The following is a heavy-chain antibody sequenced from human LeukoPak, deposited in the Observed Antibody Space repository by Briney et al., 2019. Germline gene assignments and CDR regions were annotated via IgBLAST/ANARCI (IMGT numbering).Heavy chain of an antibody. CDR3: ARERLQGHYYYGMDV. J-gene: IGHJ6*02. V-gene: IGHV1-46*01. D-gene: IGHD5-24*01. Sequence: GASVKVSCKASGYTFTSYYMHWVRQAPGQGLEWMGIINPSGGSTSYAQKFQGRVTMTRDTSTSTVYMELSSLRSEDTAVYYCARERLQGHYYYGMDVWGQGTTVTVSS. CDR2: INPSGGST. CDR1: GYTFTSYY.